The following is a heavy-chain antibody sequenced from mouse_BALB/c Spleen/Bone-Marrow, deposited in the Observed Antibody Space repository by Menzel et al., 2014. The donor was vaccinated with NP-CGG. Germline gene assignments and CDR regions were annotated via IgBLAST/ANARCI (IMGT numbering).Heavy chain of an antibody. CDR1: GFTSSSYT. V-gene: IGHV5-12-2*01. CDR3: ARPYYGNYGNFDY. Sequence: EVQGVESGGGFVQPGGSLKLSCAASGFTSSSYTMSWVRQTPEKRLEWVAYISNGGVTTYYPDTVKGRFTISRDNAKNALYLQMSSLKSEDTAMYYCARPYYGNYGNFDYWGQGTTLTGSS. CDR2: ISNGGVTT. D-gene: IGHD2-10*01. J-gene: IGHJ2*01.